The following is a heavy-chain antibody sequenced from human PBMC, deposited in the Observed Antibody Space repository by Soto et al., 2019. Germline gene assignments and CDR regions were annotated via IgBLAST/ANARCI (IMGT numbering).Heavy chain of an antibody. CDR1: GGSISSYY. CDR3: ARALVFGVVTYYFDY. CDR2: IYYSGST. Sequence: QVQLQESGPGLVKPSETLSLTCTVSGGSISSYYWSWIRQPPGKGLEWIGYIYYSGSTNYNPSLKSRVTISVDTSKNQFSLKLSSLTAADTAVYYCARALVFGVVTYYFDYWGQGTLVTVSS. J-gene: IGHJ4*02. D-gene: IGHD3-3*01. V-gene: IGHV4-59*01.